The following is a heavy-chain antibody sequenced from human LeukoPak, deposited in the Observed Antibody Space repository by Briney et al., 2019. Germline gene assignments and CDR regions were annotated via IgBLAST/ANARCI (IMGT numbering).Heavy chain of an antibody. D-gene: IGHD6-13*01. J-gene: IGHJ4*02. Sequence: PGGSLRLSCAASGFTFSSYSTNWVRQAPGKGLEWVSYISSSSSTIYYADSVKGRFTISRDNAKNSLYLQMNSLRAEDTAVYYCARSLIAADYWGQGTLVTVSS. CDR2: ISSSSSTI. CDR3: ARSLIAADY. CDR1: GFTFSSYS. V-gene: IGHV3-48*01.